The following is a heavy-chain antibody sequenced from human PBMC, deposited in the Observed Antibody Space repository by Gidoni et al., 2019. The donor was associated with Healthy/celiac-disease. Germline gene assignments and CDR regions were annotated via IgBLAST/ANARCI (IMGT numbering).Heavy chain of an antibody. D-gene: IGHD4-17*01. Sequence: QVQLVQSGAEVKKPGSSVKVSCKASGGTFSSYAISWVRTAPGQGLEWMGGIIPIFGTANYAQKFQGRVTITADKSTSTAYMELSSLRSEDTAVYYCARSRLSTVTTSIYYYGMDVWGQGTTVTVSS. CDR2: IIPIFGTA. J-gene: IGHJ6*02. CDR1: GGTFSSYA. CDR3: ARSRLSTVTTSIYYYGMDV. V-gene: IGHV1-69*06.